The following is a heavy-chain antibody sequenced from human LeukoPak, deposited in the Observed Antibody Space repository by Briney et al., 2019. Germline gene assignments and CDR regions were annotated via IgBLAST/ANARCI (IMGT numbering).Heavy chain of an antibody. CDR3: ARVEEYYDSSGVFDY. CDR1: GFTFSFYS. CDR2: ISSSSSTI. J-gene: IGHJ4*02. Sequence: GGSLRLSCAVSGFTFSFYSMNWVRQAPGKGLEWVSYISSSSSTIYYADSVKGRFTISRDNAKNTLYLQMNSLRAEDTAVYYCARVEEYYDSSGVFDYWGQGTLVTVSS. V-gene: IGHV3-48*04. D-gene: IGHD3-22*01.